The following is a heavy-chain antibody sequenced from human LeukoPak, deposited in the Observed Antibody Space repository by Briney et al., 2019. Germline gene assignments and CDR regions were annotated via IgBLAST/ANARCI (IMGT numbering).Heavy chain of an antibody. Sequence: SQTLSLTCTVSGGSISSGDYYWSWIRQHPGKGLEWIGYIYYSGSTNYNPSLKSRVTISVDTSKNQFSLKLSSVTAADTAVYYCSRSPQHYDFWSGYSTYFDYWGQGTLVTVSS. V-gene: IGHV4-31*03. CDR2: IYYSGST. CDR3: SRSPQHYDFWSGYSTYFDY. D-gene: IGHD3-3*01. J-gene: IGHJ4*02. CDR1: GGSISSGDYY.